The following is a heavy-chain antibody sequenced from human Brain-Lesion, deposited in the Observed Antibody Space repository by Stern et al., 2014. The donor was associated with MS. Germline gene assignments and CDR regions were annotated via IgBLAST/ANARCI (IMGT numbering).Heavy chain of an antibody. Sequence: QLQLQESGPGLVKPSETLSLTCTVSGGSINTNNYYWGWIRQPPGKGLEWIGNIYSSGSTFYSPSLKSRVPMSVDTSQNQFSLKLSSVTAADTAVYYCARTGDDFGDYSLSYWGQGTLVTVSS. J-gene: IGHJ4*02. CDR2: IYSSGST. CDR1: GGSINTNNYY. CDR3: ARTGDDFGDYSLSY. D-gene: IGHD4-17*01. V-gene: IGHV4-39*01.